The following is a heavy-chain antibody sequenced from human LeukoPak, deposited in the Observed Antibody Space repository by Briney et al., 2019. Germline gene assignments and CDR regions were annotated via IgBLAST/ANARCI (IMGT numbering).Heavy chain of an antibody. CDR1: GFTFRIYW. CDR3: ARDLSGVTGYTYGRGIDY. D-gene: IGHD5-18*01. V-gene: IGHV3-7*01. CDR2: IKKDGSEK. J-gene: IGHJ4*02. Sequence: GGSLRLSCAASGFTFRIYWMSWVRQAPGGGLEGVANIKKDGSEKYYVDSVKGRFTISRDNAKTSLYLQMNSLRAEDTAVYYCARDLSGVTGYTYGRGIDYWGQGTLVTVSS.